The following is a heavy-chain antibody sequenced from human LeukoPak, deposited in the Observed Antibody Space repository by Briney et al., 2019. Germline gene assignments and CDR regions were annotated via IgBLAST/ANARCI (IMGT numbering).Heavy chain of an antibody. CDR3: AKRDFYDSSGYAPLFQH. CDR1: GFTFSSYW. CDR2: INSDGSST. V-gene: IGHV3-74*01. D-gene: IGHD3-22*01. J-gene: IGHJ1*01. Sequence: GGSLRLSCAASGFTFSSYWMHWVRQAPGKGLVWVSRINSDGSSTSYADSVKGRFTISRDNSMNTLYLQMNSLRVEDTAVYYCAKRDFYDSSGYAPLFQHWGQGTLVTVSS.